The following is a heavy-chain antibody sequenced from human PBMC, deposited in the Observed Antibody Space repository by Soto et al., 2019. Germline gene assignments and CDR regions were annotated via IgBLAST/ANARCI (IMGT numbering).Heavy chain of an antibody. D-gene: IGHD3-16*01. CDR3: SHISSFGGELGS. Sequence: EVQLVESGGGLVRPGGSLRLSFRASGPTFVNAWLNWAGQAPGKGLEWVGRIKSKGGGETTDYAAPVKCRFTISRDDSKDTLYLQMNSLKTEDTAVYYCSHISSFGGELGSWGQGTLVTVSS. CDR2: IKSKGGGETT. J-gene: IGHJ5*01. V-gene: IGHV3-15*07. CDR1: GPTFVNAW.